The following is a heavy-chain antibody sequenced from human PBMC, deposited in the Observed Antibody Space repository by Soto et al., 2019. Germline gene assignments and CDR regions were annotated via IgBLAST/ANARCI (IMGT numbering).Heavy chain of an antibody. CDR2: IIPIFGTA. CDR1: GGTFSSYA. D-gene: IGHD3-22*01. CDR3: ARDHRSEYYDSSGYGP. J-gene: IGHJ5*02. Sequence: QVQLVQSGAEVKKPGSSVKVSCKASGGTFSSYAISWVRQAPGQGLEWMGGIIPIFGTAIYAQKFQGRVTITADESTSTAYMELSSLRSEDTAVYYCARDHRSEYYDSSGYGPWGQGTLVPVSS. V-gene: IGHV1-69*12.